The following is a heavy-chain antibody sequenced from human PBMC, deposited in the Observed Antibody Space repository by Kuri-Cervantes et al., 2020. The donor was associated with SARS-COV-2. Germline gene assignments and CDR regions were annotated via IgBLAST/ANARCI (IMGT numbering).Heavy chain of an antibody. CDR3: ARGVAELRYYGTDV. Sequence: GGSLRLSCAASGFTFSSYAMHWVRQAPGKGLEWVAVISYDGSNKYYADSMKGRFTISRDNSKNTLYLQMNSLRAEDTAVYYCARGVAELRYYGTDVWGQGTTVTVSS. D-gene: IGHD1-7*01. V-gene: IGHV3-30-3*01. CDR2: ISYDGSNK. CDR1: GFTFSSYA. J-gene: IGHJ6*02.